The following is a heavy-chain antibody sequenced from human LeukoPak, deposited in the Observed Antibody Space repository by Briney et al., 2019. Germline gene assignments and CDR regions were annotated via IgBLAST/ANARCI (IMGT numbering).Heavy chain of an antibody. CDR1: GGTFSSYA. CDR3: ARSPRVVTPFDY. V-gene: IGHV1-69*04. J-gene: IGHJ4*02. CDR2: IIPILGIA. Sequence: SVKVSCKASGGTFSSYAISWVRQAPGQGLEWMGRIIPILGIANYAQKFQGRVTITADKSTSTAYMELSSLRSEDTTVYYCARSPRVVTPFDYWGRGTLVTVSS. D-gene: IGHD2-21*02.